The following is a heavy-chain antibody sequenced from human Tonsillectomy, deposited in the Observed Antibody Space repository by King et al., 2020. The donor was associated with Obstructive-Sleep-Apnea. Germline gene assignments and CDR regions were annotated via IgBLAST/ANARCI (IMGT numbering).Heavy chain of an antibody. D-gene: IGHD3-10*01. CDR2: ISGSGGST. J-gene: IGHJ5*02. V-gene: IGHV3-23*04. CDR3: AKDPLWFGENWFDP. Sequence: VQLVESGGGLVQPGGSLRLSCAASGFTFSSYAMSWVRQAPGKGLEWVSAISGSGGSTYYADSVKGRFTISSHNSKNPLYLQMNSLRAEDTAVYYCAKDPLWFGENWFDPWGQGTLVTVSS. CDR1: GFTFSSYA.